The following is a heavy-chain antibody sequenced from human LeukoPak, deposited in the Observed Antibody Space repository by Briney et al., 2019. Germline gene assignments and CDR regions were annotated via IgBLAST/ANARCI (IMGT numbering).Heavy chain of an antibody. Sequence: MTSETLSLTCAVYGGSFSGYYWSWIRQPPGKGLEWIGEINHSGSTNYNPSLKSRVTISVDTSKNQFSLKLSSVTAADTAVYYCRTKGASFGYWGQGTLVTVPS. CDR1: GGSFSGYY. CDR2: INHSGST. J-gene: IGHJ4*02. CDR3: RTKGASFGY. D-gene: IGHD2-2*01. V-gene: IGHV4-34*01.